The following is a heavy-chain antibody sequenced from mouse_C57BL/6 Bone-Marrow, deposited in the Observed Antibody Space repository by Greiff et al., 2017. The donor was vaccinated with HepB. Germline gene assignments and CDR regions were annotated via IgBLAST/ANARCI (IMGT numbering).Heavy chain of an antibody. CDR1: GFTFTDYY. CDR2: IRNKANGYTT. Sequence: EVQVVESGGGLVQPGGSLSLSCAASGFTFTDYYMSWVRQPPGKALEWLGFIRNKANGYTTEYSASVKGRFTISRDNSQSILYLQMNALRAEDSATYYCAIDSSGGLAYWGQGTLVTVSA. V-gene: IGHV7-3*03. D-gene: IGHD3-2*02. CDR3: AIDSSGGLAY. J-gene: IGHJ3*01.